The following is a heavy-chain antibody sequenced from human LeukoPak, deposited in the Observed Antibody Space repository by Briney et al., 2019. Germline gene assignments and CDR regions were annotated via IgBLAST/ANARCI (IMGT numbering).Heavy chain of an antibody. V-gene: IGHV3-21*01. CDR2: IRFTGSYI. J-gene: IGHJ6*02. CDR1: GFTFGSYS. D-gene: IGHD3-10*01. CDR3: AKNTWKSSDSGRGRMDV. Sequence: GSLRLSCAASGFTFGSYSMNWVRQAPGRGLEWVSSIRFTGSYIYYADSVKGRFTISRDDAKNSLYLQMNSLRAEDTAVYYCAKNTWKSSDSGRGRMDVWGQGTTVTVSS.